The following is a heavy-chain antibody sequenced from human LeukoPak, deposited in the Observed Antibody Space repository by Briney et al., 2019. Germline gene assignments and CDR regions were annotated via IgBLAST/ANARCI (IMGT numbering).Heavy chain of an antibody. CDR3: ARGYSSSWYLSVLDYYGMDV. Sequence: ASVKVSCKASGYTFTSYDINWVRQATGQGLEWMGWMNPNSGNTSYAQKFQGRVTMTRNTSISTAYMELSSLRSEDTAVYYCARGYSSSWYLSVLDYYGMDVWGQGTTVTVSS. V-gene: IGHV1-8*01. CDR2: MNPNSGNT. D-gene: IGHD6-13*01. J-gene: IGHJ6*02. CDR1: GYTFTSYD.